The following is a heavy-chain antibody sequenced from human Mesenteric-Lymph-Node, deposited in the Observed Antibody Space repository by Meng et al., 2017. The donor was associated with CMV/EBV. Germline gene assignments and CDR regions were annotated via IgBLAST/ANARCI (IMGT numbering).Heavy chain of an antibody. D-gene: IGHD5-18*01. CDR1: GFTFSSYS. V-gene: IGHV3-NL1*01. CDR3: AKGGFTYGYDY. Sequence: GESLKISCAASGFTFSSYSMHWVRQTPGKGLEWVAVIYSGGSTHHADSVKGRFTISRDNSKNTLYLQMNSLRVGDTAVYYCAKGGFTYGYDYWGQGSLVTVSS. CDR2: IYSGGST. J-gene: IGHJ4*02.